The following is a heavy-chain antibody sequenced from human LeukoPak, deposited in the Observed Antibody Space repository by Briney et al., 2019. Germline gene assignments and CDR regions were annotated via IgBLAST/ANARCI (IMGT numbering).Heavy chain of an antibody. CDR1: GGSISSSSYF. CDR3: GRTDLRPH. CDR2: FYSRGTT. V-gene: IGHV4-39*01. J-gene: IGHJ1*01. D-gene: IGHD3-3*01. Sequence: SETLSLTCTVSGGSISSSSYFWGWIRRPPGKGLEWIGTFYSRGTTYYNPSLKSRISMSVDTSTNQFSLRLSSVTAADTAVYYCGRTDLRPHWGQGTLVTVSS.